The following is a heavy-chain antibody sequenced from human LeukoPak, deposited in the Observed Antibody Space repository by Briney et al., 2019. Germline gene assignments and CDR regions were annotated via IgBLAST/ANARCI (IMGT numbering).Heavy chain of an antibody. CDR1: GFTFSSHW. D-gene: IGHD3-10*01. V-gene: IGHV3-74*03. J-gene: IGHJ4*02. Sequence: GGSLRLPCAVSGFTFSSHWMHWVRQAPGKGLVWVSRINSDGSSIAYADSVKGRFTISSDNAKNTLYLQMNSLRAEDTAVYYCARDISSGSLWGQGTLVTVSS. CDR3: ARDISSGSL. CDR2: INSDGSSI.